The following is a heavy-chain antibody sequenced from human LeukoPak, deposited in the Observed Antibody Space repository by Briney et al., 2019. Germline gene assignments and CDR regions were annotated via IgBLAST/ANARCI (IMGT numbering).Heavy chain of an antibody. CDR2: ITDNGINT. V-gene: IGHV3-23*01. CDR3: ARAPYPSCNDASCYPLDY. D-gene: IGHD2-15*01. Sequence: GGSLRLSCAASGFTFSHYAMTWVRQGPGERLEWVSSITDNGINTYYIDSVKGRFTMSSDNSKDTLYLQMTSLRADDSALYYCARAPYPSCNDASCYPLDYWGQGTLVTVSS. CDR1: GFTFSHYA. J-gene: IGHJ4*02.